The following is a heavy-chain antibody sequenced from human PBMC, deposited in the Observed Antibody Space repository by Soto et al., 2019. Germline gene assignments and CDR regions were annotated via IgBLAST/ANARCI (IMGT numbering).Heavy chain of an antibody. CDR3: ARAPYSSGPYYFDY. V-gene: IGHV3-21*01. CDR2: ISSSSSYI. Sequence: SCKASGYTFTNYAIHWVRQAPGKGLEWVSSISSSSSYIYYADSVKGRFTISRDNAKNSLYLQMNSLRAEDTAVYYCARAPYSSGPYYFDYWGQGTLVTVSS. CDR1: GYTFTNYA. J-gene: IGHJ4*02. D-gene: IGHD6-19*01.